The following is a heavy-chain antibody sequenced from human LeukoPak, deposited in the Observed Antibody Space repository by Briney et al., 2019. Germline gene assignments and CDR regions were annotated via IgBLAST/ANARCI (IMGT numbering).Heavy chain of an antibody. CDR1: GGSVSSGSYY. CDR3: ARLAETTQVRDY. Sequence: NASETLSLTCTVSGGSVSSGSYYWSWIRQPPGKGLEWIGYIYYSGSTNYNPSLKSRVTISVDTSKNQFSLKLSSVTAADTAVYYCARLAETTQVRDYWGQGTLVTVSS. V-gene: IGHV4-61*01. D-gene: IGHD1-1*01. J-gene: IGHJ4*02. CDR2: IYYSGST.